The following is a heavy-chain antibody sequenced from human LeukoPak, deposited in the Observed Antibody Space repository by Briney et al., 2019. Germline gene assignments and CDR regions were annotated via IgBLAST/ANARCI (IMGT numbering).Heavy chain of an antibody. Sequence: GGSLRLSCAASGFTFSSYWMSWVPQAPGKGLEWVANIKQDGSEKYYVDSVKGRFTISRDNAKNSLYLQMNSLRAEDTAVYYCARDFSYIAARPDYWGQGTLVTVSS. J-gene: IGHJ4*02. D-gene: IGHD6-6*01. CDR1: GFTFSSYW. CDR2: IKQDGSEK. CDR3: ARDFSYIAARPDY. V-gene: IGHV3-7*05.